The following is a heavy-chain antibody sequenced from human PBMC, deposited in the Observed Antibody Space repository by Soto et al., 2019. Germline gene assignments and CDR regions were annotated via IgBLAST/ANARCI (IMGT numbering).Heavy chain of an antibody. J-gene: IGHJ4*02. CDR1: GFTFSSYA. CDR2: ISGSGGST. D-gene: IGHD3-9*01. V-gene: IGHV3-23*01. CDR3: AKDPYDILTGYYPFDY. Sequence: ESGGGLVQPGGSLRLSCAASGFTFSSYAMSWVRQAPGKGLEWVSAISGSGGSTYYADSVKGRFTISRDNSKNTLYLQMNSLRAEDTAVYYCAKDPYDILTGYYPFDYWGQGTLVTVSS.